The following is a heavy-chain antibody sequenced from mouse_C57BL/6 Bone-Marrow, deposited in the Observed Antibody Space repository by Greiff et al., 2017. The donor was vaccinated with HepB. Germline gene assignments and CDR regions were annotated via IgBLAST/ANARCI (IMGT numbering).Heavy chain of an antibody. CDR1: GYTFTSYW. D-gene: IGHD2-3*01. CDR2: IYPGSGST. V-gene: IGHV1-55*01. J-gene: IGHJ2*01. CDR3: ARWLLRSDY. Sequence: QVQLQQPGAELVKPGASVKMSCKASGYTFTSYWITWVKQRPGQGLEWIGDIYPGSGSTNYNEKFKSKATLTVDPAASTAYWQLSSLTSEDSAVYYCARWLLRSDYWGQGTTLTVSS.